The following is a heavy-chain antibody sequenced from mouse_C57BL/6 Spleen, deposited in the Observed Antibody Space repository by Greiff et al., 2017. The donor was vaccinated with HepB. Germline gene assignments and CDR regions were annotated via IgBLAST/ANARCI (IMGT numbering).Heavy chain of an antibody. D-gene: IGHD2-4*01. J-gene: IGHJ2*01. CDR2: INPNNGGT. CDR1: GYTFTDYY. CDR3: APAYDCGFFFAY. Sequence: VQLQQSGPELVRPGASVKLSCTASGYTFTDYYMHWVKQRPEQGLEWIGRINPNNGGTRYNQKFKGKATLTVDKSSNTAYMELSSLTSEDSAVYYCAPAYDCGFFFAYWGQGTPLTVSS. V-gene: IGHV1-34*01.